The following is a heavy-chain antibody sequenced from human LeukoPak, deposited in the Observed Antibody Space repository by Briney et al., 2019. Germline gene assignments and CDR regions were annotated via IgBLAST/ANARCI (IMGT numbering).Heavy chain of an antibody. J-gene: IGHJ4*02. V-gene: IGHV3-21*01. CDR2: ISSSSSYI. D-gene: IGHD2-2*01. CDR3: ATLGVVVPAAIDFDY. CDR1: GFTSSSYS. Sequence: GGSLRLSCAASGFTSSSYSMNWVRQAPGKGLEWVSSISSSSSYIYYADSVKGRFTISRDNAKNSLYLQMNSLRAEDTAVYYCATLGVVVPAAIDFDYWGQGTLVTVSS.